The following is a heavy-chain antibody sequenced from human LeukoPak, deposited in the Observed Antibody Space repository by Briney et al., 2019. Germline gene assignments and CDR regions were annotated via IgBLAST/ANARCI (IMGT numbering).Heavy chain of an antibody. Sequence: SETLSLTCTVSGGSISSSHYYWGWVRQPPGRGLEWIGNMHFSGSTYYNPSLKSRVTLSVDTSKNQFSLELNSVTAADTAVYYCARGGPLRPNDYWGQGTLVTVSS. D-gene: IGHD5-12*01. CDR3: ARGGPLRPNDY. CDR1: GGSISSSHYY. V-gene: IGHV4-39*01. J-gene: IGHJ4*02. CDR2: MHFSGST.